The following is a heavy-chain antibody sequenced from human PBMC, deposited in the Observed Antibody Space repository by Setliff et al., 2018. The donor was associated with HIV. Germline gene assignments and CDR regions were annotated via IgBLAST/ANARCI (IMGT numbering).Heavy chain of an antibody. D-gene: IGHD5-12*01. V-gene: IGHV4-39*07. J-gene: IGHJ4*02. CDR2: IYYSGST. CDR1: GGSISSSNYY. CDR3: ATASGYDLFMGAFDY. Sequence: SETLSLTCTVSGGSISSSNYYWGWIRQPPGKGLEWIGSIYYSGSTNYNPSLKSRVTISVDTSKNQFSLKLRSVTAADTAVYYCATASGYDLFMGAFDYWGPGTLVTVSS.